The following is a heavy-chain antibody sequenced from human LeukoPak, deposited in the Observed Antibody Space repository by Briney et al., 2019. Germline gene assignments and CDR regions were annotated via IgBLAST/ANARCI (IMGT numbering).Heavy chain of an antibody. Sequence: SETLSLTCAVYGGSFSGYYWSWIRQPPGKGLEWIGEINHSGSTNYNPSLKSRVTISVDTSKNQFSLKLRSVTAADTAVYYCARAPARGGDFDYWGQGTLVTVSS. V-gene: IGHV4-34*01. CDR1: GGSFSGYY. CDR2: INHSGST. J-gene: IGHJ4*02. D-gene: IGHD2-21*01. CDR3: ARAPARGGDFDY.